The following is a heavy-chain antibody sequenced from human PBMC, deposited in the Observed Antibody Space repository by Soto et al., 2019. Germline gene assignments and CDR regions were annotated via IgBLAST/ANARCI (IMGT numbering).Heavy chain of an antibody. J-gene: IGHJ5*02. CDR2: MYYSGTT. CDR1: GGSISSSDFY. CDR3: AVVDSTGNWFDP. V-gene: IGHV4-39*01. Sequence: ETLSLTCTVSGGSISSSDFYWGWLRQTPGKGLEFIGSMYYSGTTYYNPSLKSRVTISVDTSKNQFTLKLISVTAADTAVYYCAVVDSTGNWFDPWGEGALVTVSS. D-gene: IGHD6-25*01.